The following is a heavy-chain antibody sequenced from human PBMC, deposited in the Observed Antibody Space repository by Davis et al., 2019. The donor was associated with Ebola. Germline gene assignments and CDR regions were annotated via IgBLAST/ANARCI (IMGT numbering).Heavy chain of an antibody. D-gene: IGHD3-9*01. Sequence: GESLKISCAASAFTFSSYGMHWVRQAPGKGLEWVAVISYDGSNKYYADSVKGRFTISRDNSKNTLYLQMNSLRAEDTAVYYCARGSETYYDILTGYEDFDYWGQGTLVTVSS. V-gene: IGHV3-30*03. CDR3: ARGSETYYDILTGYEDFDY. CDR1: AFTFSSYG. J-gene: IGHJ4*02. CDR2: ISYDGSNK.